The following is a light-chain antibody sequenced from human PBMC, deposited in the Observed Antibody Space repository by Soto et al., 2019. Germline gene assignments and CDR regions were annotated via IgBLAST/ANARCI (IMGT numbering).Light chain of an antibody. V-gene: IGKV3-15*01. CDR3: QQYNNWPSWT. Sequence: DIVMTQSQATLSVSPGERATLSCRASQNVGNNLVWYQQKPGQAPRLLIYGASTRAAGIPARFSGSGSGTEFTLTISSLQSEDFAVYYCQQYNNWPSWTFGQGTKVDIK. J-gene: IGKJ1*01. CDR1: QNVGNN. CDR2: GAS.